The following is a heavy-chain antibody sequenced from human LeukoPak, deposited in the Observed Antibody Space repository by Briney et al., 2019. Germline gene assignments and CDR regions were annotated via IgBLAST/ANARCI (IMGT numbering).Heavy chain of an antibody. J-gene: IGHJ4*02. Sequence: PSETLSLTCAVYGGSFSGYYWSWIRQPPGKGLEWIGEINHSGSTNYNPSLKSRVTISVDTSKNQFSLKLSSVTAADTAVYYCARSRTRGYYYDSSGYYYPFDYWGQGTLVTASS. CDR3: ARSRTRGYYYDSSGYYYPFDY. D-gene: IGHD3-22*01. CDR2: INHSGST. V-gene: IGHV4-34*01. CDR1: GGSFSGYY.